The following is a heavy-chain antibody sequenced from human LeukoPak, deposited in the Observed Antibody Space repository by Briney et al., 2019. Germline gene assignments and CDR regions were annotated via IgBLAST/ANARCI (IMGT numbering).Heavy chain of an antibody. CDR3: VRDKDGYTF. CDR2: IDTDGKTT. V-gene: IGHV3-74*01. CDR1: GFNFNTYF. D-gene: IGHD5-18*01. J-gene: IGHJ4*02. Sequence: GGSLRLSCAASGFNFNTYFMHWVRQVPGKGLVWVSRIDTDGKTTTYADSVKGRFTISRDNAKNTVYLQMNSLRAEDTAVYYCVRDKDGYTFWSQGTLVSVSS.